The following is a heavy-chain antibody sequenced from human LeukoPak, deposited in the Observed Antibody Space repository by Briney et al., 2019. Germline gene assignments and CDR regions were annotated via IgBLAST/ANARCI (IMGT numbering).Heavy chain of an antibody. D-gene: IGHD2-2*01. CDR3: ARGLVVPAALGYYYYMDV. CDR1: GGSISSYY. J-gene: IGHJ6*03. Sequence: PSETLSLTCTVSGGSISSYYWSWIRQPAGKRLEWIGRIYTSGSTNYNPSLKSRVTISVDKSKNQFSLKLSSVTAADTAVYYCARGLVVPAALGYYYYMDVWGKGTTVTVSS. V-gene: IGHV4-4*07. CDR2: IYTSGST.